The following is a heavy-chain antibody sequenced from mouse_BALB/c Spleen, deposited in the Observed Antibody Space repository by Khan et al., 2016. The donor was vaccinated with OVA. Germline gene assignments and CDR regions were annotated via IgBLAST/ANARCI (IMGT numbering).Heavy chain of an antibody. D-gene: IGHD2-10*01. Sequence: QVQLKESGPGLVAPSQSLSITCTVSGFSLTGYGVTWVRQPPGKGLEWLGMIWGDGSTDYNSAPKSSMSLSTDNSKSQVFLRMNSLQTDDTARYYCARSYYANYSEAMDFWGQGTSVTVSS. CDR1: GFSLTGYG. CDR2: IWGDGST. V-gene: IGHV2-6-7*01. J-gene: IGHJ4*01. CDR3: ARSYYANYSEAMDF.